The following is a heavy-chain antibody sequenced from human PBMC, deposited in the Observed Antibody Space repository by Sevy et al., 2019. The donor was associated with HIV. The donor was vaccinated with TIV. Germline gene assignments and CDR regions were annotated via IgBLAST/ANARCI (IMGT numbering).Heavy chain of an antibody. J-gene: IGHJ4*02. V-gene: IGHV3-7*01. CDR1: GFTFGDSW. D-gene: IGHD5-18*01. CDR2: INEDGSRL. CDR3: ARDRAYSALDY. Sequence: GESLKISCVASGFTFGDSWMTWVRQAPGKGLERVAFINEDGSRLGYVDSVRGPFTISRENTKNSLYLQMNSLGAEDTAVYFCARDRAYSALDYWGQGTLVTVSS.